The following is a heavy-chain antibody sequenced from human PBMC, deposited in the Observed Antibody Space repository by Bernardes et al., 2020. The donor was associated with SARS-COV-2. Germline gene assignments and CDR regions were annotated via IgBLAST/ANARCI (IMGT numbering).Heavy chain of an antibody. D-gene: IGHD3-10*01. CDR1: GFTFSTYA. CDR3: ARAIRNSASGSYSHFDN. V-gene: IGHV3-23*01. CDR2: ISNSGVYT. Sequence: GSLRLSCAASGFTFSTYALSWVRQAPGRLEWVSTISNSGVYTFHADSVRGRFTISRDDSKNTLYLQMDSLRAEDTAIYYCARAIRNSASGSYSHFDNWGQGTLVTVSS. J-gene: IGHJ4*02.